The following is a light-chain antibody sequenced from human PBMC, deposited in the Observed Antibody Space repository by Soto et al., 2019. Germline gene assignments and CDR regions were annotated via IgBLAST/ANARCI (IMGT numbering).Light chain of an antibody. Sequence: QSALTQPASVSGSPGQSITISCTGTNSDIGGYNYVSWYQQHPGKAPKLMIYDVSSRPSGVSYRFSGSKSGNTASLTISGPQAEDEADYYCSSYTSRSTLGVFGGGTKVTVL. CDR1: NSDIGGYNY. V-gene: IGLV2-14*03. J-gene: IGLJ2*01. CDR2: DVS. CDR3: SSYTSRSTLGV.